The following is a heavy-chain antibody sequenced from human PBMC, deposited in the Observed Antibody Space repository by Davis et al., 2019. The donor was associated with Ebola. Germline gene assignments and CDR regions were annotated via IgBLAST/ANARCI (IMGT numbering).Heavy chain of an antibody. Sequence: AASVKVSCKASGYTFTSYGISWVRQAPGQGLEWMGWISAYNGNTNYAQKLQGRVTMTTDTSTSTAYMELRSLGSDDTAVYYCASGYSSWGYFDYWGQGTLVTVSS. J-gene: IGHJ4*02. D-gene: IGHD6-13*01. CDR1: GYTFTSYG. CDR2: ISAYNGNT. V-gene: IGHV1-18*01. CDR3: ASGYSSWGYFDY.